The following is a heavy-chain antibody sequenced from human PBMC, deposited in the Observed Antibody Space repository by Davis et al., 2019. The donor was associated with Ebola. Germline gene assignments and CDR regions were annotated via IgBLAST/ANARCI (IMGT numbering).Heavy chain of an antibody. CDR3: ARSYGAAPFDY. CDR2: IYYSGST. CDR1: GGSISPYY. V-gene: IGHV4-59*08. Sequence: MPEGSLRLSCTVSGGSISPYYWSWIRQPPGKGLEWIGYIYYSGSTKYNLSLKGRVAISVDTSKNQFSLKLSSVTAADTAVYYCARSYGAAPFDYWGQGTLVTVSS. D-gene: IGHD4/OR15-4a*01. J-gene: IGHJ4*02.